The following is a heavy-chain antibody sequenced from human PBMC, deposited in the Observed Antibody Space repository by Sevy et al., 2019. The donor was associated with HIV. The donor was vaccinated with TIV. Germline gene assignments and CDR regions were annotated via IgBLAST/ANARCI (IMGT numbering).Heavy chain of an antibody. J-gene: IGHJ4*01. D-gene: IGHD5-18*01. CDR3: AKASGYGYGYVANFDY. V-gene: IGHV1-2*02. CDR1: GYAFNGFY. Sequence: ASVKVSCKASGYAFNGFYMHWVRQAPGQGLEWMGWINPHSGDTSVAQKFQGRVTLTSDTSITSAYMEVTSLTSDDTAVYYCAKASGYGYGYVANFDYWGQGTLVTVSS. CDR2: INPHSGDT.